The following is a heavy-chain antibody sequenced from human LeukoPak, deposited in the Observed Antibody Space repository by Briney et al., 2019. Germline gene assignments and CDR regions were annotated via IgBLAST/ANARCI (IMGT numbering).Heavy chain of an antibody. D-gene: IGHD3-9*01. V-gene: IGHV1-69*13. CDR2: IIPIFGTA. CDR1: GGTFTSYA. Sequence: ASVKVSCKASGGTFTSYAISWVRQAPGQGLEWMGGIIPIFGTANYAQKFQGRVTITADESTSTAYMELSSLRSEDTAVYYCARSQLGDYDILTGYYLADCWGQGTLVTVSS. J-gene: IGHJ4*02. CDR3: ARSQLGDYDILTGYYLADC.